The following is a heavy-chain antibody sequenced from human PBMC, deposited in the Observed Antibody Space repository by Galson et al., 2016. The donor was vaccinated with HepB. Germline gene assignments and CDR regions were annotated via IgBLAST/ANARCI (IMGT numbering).Heavy chain of an antibody. V-gene: IGHV3-9*01. CDR1: GFSFGDYA. J-gene: IGHJ4*02. D-gene: IGHD3-16*01. CDR2: ISWNSGKT. Sequence: SLRLSCAASGFSFGDYAMNWVRQAPGKGLEWVSGISWNSGKTDFADSVKGRFTISRDNAKNSLYLQMNSLRAEDTAFYYCAKDDAVWGGYCLGRHWGQGSLVTGAS. CDR3: AKDDAVWGGYCLGRH.